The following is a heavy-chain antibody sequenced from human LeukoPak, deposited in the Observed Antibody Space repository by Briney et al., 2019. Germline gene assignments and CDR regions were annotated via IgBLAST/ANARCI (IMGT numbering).Heavy chain of an antibody. Sequence: GVSLRLSCAASGFTFSSYAMHWVRQAPGKGLEWVAVISYDGSNKYYADSVKGRFSISRDNSKNTLYLQMNSLRAEDTAVYYCASGLFGVVVAATFDMYWGQGTLVTVSS. D-gene: IGHD2-15*01. J-gene: IGHJ4*02. CDR3: ASGLFGVVVAATFDMY. CDR1: GFTFSSYA. V-gene: IGHV3-30-3*01. CDR2: ISYDGSNK.